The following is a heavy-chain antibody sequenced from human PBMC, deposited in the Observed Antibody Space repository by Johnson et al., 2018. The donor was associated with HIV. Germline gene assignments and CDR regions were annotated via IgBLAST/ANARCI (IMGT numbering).Heavy chain of an antibody. V-gene: IGHV3-30-3*01. CDR3: ASTGSGSDDAFDI. Sequence: QVQLVESGGGVVQPGRSLRLSCAASGFTFSSYAMHWVRQAPGKGLEWVAVISYDGSNKYYADSVKGRFTISRDNSKKRLYLQMNSLGAEDTAVYYCASTGSGSDDAFDIWGQGTMVTVSS. CDR1: GFTFSSYA. CDR2: ISYDGSNK. D-gene: IGHD3-10*01. J-gene: IGHJ3*02.